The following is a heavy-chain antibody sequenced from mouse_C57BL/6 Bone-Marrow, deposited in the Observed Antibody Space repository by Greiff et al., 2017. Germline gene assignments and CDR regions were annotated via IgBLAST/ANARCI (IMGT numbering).Heavy chain of an antibody. V-gene: IGHV1-63*01. J-gene: IGHJ4*01. D-gene: IGHD3-3*01. CDR1: GFTFTNYW. CDR3: ARKGRGAMDY. CDR2: LYPGGGYP. Sequence: QVQLQQSGAELVRPGTSVTMSCKASGFTFTNYWIGWAKQRPGHGLAWIGDLYPGGGYPNYNEKFKGKATLTADKSSSTAYMQFSSLTSEDSAIYYCARKGRGAMDYWGQGTSVTVSS.